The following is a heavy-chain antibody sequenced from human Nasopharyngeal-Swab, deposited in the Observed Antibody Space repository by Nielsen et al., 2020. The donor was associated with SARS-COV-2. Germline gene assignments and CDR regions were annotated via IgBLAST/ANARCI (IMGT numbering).Heavy chain of an antibody. V-gene: IGHV3-23*01. CDR3: AKELMWEWGSGYYYGMDV. D-gene: IGHD1-26*01. CDR2: NSGRGHTK. J-gene: IGHJ6*02. Sequence: GESPKIPRAASGFTFRNNAMSRVRPAPRKGPEWVSGNSGRGHTKYYLDSVKGRFLISRDHSKNTLHLQMNSLSADDTDVFYCAKELMWEWGSGYYYGMDVWGQGTTVTVSS. CDR1: GFTFRNNA.